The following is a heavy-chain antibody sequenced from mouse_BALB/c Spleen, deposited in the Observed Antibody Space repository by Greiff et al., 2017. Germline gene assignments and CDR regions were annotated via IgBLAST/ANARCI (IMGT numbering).Heavy chain of an antibody. D-gene: IGHD5-1-1*01. CDR2: ILPGSGST. Sequence: QVQLQQSGAELMKPGASVKMSCKATGYTFSSYWIEWVKQRPGHGLEWIGEILPGSGSTNYNEKFKGKATFTADTSSNTAYMQLSSLTSEDSAVYYCARRGNSPWFAYWGQGTLVTVSA. CDR3: ARRGNSPWFAY. CDR1: GYTFSSYW. J-gene: IGHJ3*01. V-gene: IGHV1-9*01.